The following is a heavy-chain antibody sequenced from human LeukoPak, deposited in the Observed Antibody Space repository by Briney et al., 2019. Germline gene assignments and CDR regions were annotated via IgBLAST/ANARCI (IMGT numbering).Heavy chain of an antibody. D-gene: IGHD3-22*01. CDR3: AGHSHYYDSNAFDI. V-gene: IGHV1-69*01. J-gene: IGHJ3*02. Sequence: ASVKVSCKASGGTSSSYAISWVRQAPGQGLEWMGGIIPIFGTANYAQKFQGRVTITADESTSTAYMELSSLRSEDTAVYYCAGHSHYYDSNAFDIWGQGTMVTVSS. CDR1: GGTSSSYA. CDR2: IIPIFGTA.